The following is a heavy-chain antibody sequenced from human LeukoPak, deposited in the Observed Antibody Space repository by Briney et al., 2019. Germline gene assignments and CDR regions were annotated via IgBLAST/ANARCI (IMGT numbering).Heavy chain of an antibody. V-gene: IGHV4-39*01. Sequence: SETLSLTCTVSGGSISSSSYYWGWIRQPPGKGLEWIGSIYYSGSTYYNPSLKSRVTISVDTSKNQFSLKLSSVTAADTAAYYCARLSVPTMIIVEGGDYWGQGTLVTVSS. CDR2: IYYSGST. J-gene: IGHJ4*02. D-gene: IGHD3-22*01. CDR1: GGSISSSSYY. CDR3: ARLSVPTMIIVEGGDY.